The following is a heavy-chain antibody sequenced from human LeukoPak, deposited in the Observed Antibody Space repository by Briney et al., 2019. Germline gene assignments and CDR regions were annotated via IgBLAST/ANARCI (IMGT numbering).Heavy chain of an antibody. CDR1: GFTFSDYA. CDR2: ISYDGSNK. Sequence: PGGSLRLSCTASGFTFSDYAIKWVRQAPNKGLEWVAVISYDGSNKNYADSVNGRFTISRGNSKNMVYLQMNSLRLDDTALYYCARAPGLLDHFDYWGQGTLVTVSS. D-gene: IGHD1-1*01. CDR3: ARAPGLLDHFDY. J-gene: IGHJ4*02. V-gene: IGHV3-30*04.